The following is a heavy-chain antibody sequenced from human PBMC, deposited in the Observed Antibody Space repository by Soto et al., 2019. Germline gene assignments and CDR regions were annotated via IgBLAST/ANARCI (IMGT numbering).Heavy chain of an antibody. V-gene: IGHV3-48*02. CDR2: IIGSSSTI. CDR3: ARVRGTTLVTHYLDY. Sequence: EVQLVESGGGLVQPGGSLRLSCAASGFTFSSYSMHWVRQAPGKGLEWVSFIIGSSSTIYYADSVKGRFTISRDNAKNSLYLQMNSLRDEDTAVYYCARVRGTTLVTHYLDYWGQGTLVTVSS. D-gene: IGHD4-17*01. CDR1: GFTFSSYS. J-gene: IGHJ4*02.